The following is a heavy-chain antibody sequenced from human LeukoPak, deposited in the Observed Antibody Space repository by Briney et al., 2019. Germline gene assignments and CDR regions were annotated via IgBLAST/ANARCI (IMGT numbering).Heavy chain of an antibody. Sequence: PGRSLRLSCAASGFTFSSYGMHWVRQAPGKGLEWVAVISYDGSNKYYADSVKGRFTISRDNSKNTLYLQMNSLRAEDTAVYYRARSPEYYESPPSYWGQGTLVTVSS. CDR2: ISYDGSNK. J-gene: IGHJ4*02. V-gene: IGHV3-30*03. CDR1: GFTFSSYG. CDR3: ARSPEYYESPPSY. D-gene: IGHD3-22*01.